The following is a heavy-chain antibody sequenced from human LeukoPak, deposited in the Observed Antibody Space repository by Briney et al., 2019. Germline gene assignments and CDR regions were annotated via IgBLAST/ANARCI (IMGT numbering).Heavy chain of an antibody. Sequence: SQTLSLTCTVSGGSISSGSYYWSWIRQPAGKGLEWIGRIYTSGSTSYNPSLKSRVTISVDTSKNQFSLKLSSVTAADTAVYYCARYSSGWYFFYFDYWGQGTLVTVSS. D-gene: IGHD6-19*01. V-gene: IGHV4-61*02. CDR2: IYTSGST. CDR1: GGSISSGSYY. CDR3: ARYSSGWYFFYFDY. J-gene: IGHJ4*02.